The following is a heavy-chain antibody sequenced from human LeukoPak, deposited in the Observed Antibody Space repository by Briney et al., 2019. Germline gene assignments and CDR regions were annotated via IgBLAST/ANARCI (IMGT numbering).Heavy chain of an antibody. CDR3: AKGIKWELPFDY. CDR2: ISVSGGST. D-gene: IGHD1-26*01. Sequence: GGSLRLSCAAYGFTFSNYAMSWVRQAPGKGLEWVSAISVSGGSTYYADSVKGRFTISRDSSKNTLYLQMNTLRAEDTALYYCAKGIKWELPFDYWGQGTLVTVSS. J-gene: IGHJ4*02. V-gene: IGHV3-23*01. CDR1: GFTFSNYA.